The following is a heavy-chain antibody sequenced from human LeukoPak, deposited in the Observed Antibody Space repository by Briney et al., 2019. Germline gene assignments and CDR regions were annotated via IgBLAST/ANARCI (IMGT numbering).Heavy chain of an antibody. Sequence: SETRWLTCSVSGGSISPYYGSWIRQPPGKGLEWIGYIYDSGSSNYNPSLKSRVTISVDTSKNQFSLNLNSVTAADTAVYYCAREDVWGNRRRRGHFDYWGQGTLVTVSS. CDR3: AREDVWGNRRRRGHFDY. V-gene: IGHV4-59*01. J-gene: IGHJ4*02. D-gene: IGHD3-16*01. CDR1: GGSISPYY. CDR2: IYDSGSS.